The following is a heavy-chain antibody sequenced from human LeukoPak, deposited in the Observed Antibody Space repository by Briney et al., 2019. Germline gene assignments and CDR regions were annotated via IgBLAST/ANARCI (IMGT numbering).Heavy chain of an antibody. CDR2: ISWDGGST. CDR3: AKENVAYYDLDV. CDR1: GFTFHDYA. J-gene: IGHJ6*03. Sequence: GGSLSLSRASSGFTFHDYAMHGVRQAPGRGGEGVSLISWDGGSTYYADSVKGRFTISRHNSKDSLYLQMNSLRAEDTALYYGAKENVAYYDLDVWGKGATVTVA. D-gene: IGHD5-12*01. V-gene: IGHV3-43D*04.